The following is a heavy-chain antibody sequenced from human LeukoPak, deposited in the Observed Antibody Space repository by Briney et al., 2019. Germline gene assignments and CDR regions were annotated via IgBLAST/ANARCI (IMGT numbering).Heavy chain of an antibody. D-gene: IGHD1-26*01. Sequence: PSQTLSLTCTVSGGSISSGSYYWSWIRQPAGKGLEWIGSIYHSGSTYYNPSLKSRVTISVDTSKNQFSLKLSSVTAADTAVYYCARQKVGATINWFDPWGQGTLVTVSS. CDR1: GGSISSGSYY. V-gene: IGHV4-61*02. J-gene: IGHJ5*02. CDR3: ARQKVGATINWFDP. CDR2: IYHSGST.